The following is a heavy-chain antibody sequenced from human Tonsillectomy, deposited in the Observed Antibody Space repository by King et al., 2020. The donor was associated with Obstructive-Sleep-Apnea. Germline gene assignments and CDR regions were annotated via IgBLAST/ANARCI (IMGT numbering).Heavy chain of an antibody. V-gene: IGHV1-8*01. CDR1: GYTFTSYD. D-gene: IGHD6-19*01. Sequence: VQLVESGAEVKKPGASVKVSCKASGYTFTSYDINWVRQATGQGLEWMGWMNPNSGNTAYAQKFQGRVTMTRNTSISTAYMELSSLRSEDTAVYYCARVFSGWYEGGIDYWDQGTLVTVSS. J-gene: IGHJ4*02. CDR2: MNPNSGNT. CDR3: ARVFSGWYEGGIDY.